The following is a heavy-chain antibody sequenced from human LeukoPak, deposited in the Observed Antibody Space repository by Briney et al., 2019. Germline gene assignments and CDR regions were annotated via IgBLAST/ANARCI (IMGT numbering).Heavy chain of an antibody. CDR2: IYYSGST. CDR1: GYSISSSYY. J-gene: IGHJ4*02. CDR3: ARQGWNPVLYDSSGYYFDY. V-gene: IGHV4-38-2*01. Sequence: PSETLSLTCAVSGYSISSSYYWGWIRQPPGKGLEWIGSIYYSGSTYYNPSLKSRVTISVDTSKNQFSLKLSSVTAADTAVYYCARQGWNPVLYDSSGYYFDYWGQGNLVTVSS. D-gene: IGHD3-22*01.